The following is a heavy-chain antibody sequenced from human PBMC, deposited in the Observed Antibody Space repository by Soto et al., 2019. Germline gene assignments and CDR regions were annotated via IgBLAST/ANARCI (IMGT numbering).Heavy chain of an antibody. J-gene: IGHJ4*02. V-gene: IGHV3-30-3*01. D-gene: IGHD6-6*01. Sequence: GGSLRVSWAAAGVTCSSYAMHWVRQAPGKGLEWVAVISYDGSNKYYADSVKGRFTISRDNSKNTLYLQMNSLRAEGTAVYYCARPRNPYSSSWWSDYWGQGTLVTVSS. CDR1: GVTCSSYA. CDR2: ISYDGSNK. CDR3: ARPRNPYSSSWWSDY.